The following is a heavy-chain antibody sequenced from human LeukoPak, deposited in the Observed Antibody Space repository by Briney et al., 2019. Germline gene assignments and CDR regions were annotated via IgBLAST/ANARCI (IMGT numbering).Heavy chain of an antibody. CDR2: INHSGST. J-gene: IGHJ6*02. CDR3: ARLRSGSTPPPPYYYYGLDV. Sequence: SETLSLTCAVYGGSFSGYYWSWIRQPPGKGLEWIGEINHSGSTNYNPSLKSRVTISVDTSKNQFSLKLSSVTAADTAVYYCARLRSGSTPPPPYYYYGLDVWGQGTTVTVSS. V-gene: IGHV4-34*01. CDR1: GGSFSGYY. D-gene: IGHD1-26*01.